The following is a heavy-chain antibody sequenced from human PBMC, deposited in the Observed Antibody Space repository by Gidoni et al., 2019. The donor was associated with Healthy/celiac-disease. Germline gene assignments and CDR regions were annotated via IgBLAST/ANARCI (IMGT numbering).Heavy chain of an antibody. J-gene: IGHJ1*01. CDR2: ISYDGSNK. CDR1: GFTFSSYA. V-gene: IGHV3-30*01. Sequence: QVQLVESGGGVVQPGRSLRLSWAASGFTFSSYAMHWVRQAPGKGLEWVAVISYDGSNKYYADSVKGRFTISRDNSKNTLYLQMNSLRAEDTAVYYCASAPSPVIVVVPAADFQHWGQGTLVTVSS. D-gene: IGHD2-2*01. CDR3: ASAPSPVIVVVPAADFQH.